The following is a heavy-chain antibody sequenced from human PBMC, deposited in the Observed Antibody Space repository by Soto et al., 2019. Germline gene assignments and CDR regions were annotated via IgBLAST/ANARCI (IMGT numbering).Heavy chain of an antibody. J-gene: IGHJ4*02. V-gene: IGHV3-30*18. CDR3: AKDHVTTTVTTVGY. CDR2: ISYHGSDK. D-gene: IGHD4-17*01. Sequence: QVQLVESGGGVVQPGRSLRLSCAASGFTFSNYGMHWVRQAPGKGLEWVAVISYHGSDKYYADSVKGRFTISRDNSKNTLYLQMASLRAEDTAVYYCAKDHVTTTVTTVGYWGQGTLVTVSS. CDR1: GFTFSNYG.